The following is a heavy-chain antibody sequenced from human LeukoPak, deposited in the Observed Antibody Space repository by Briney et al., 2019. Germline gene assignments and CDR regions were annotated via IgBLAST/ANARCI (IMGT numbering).Heavy chain of an antibody. V-gene: IGHV3-21*01. Sequence: GGSLRLSCAASGFTFSIYTMNWVRQAPGKGLEWVSSISGSSSFLYYADSVKGRFTISRDNAKNSLYLQMSSLRAEDTAVYYCARMRSYYTGFDYWGQGTLVTVSS. D-gene: IGHD1-26*01. CDR3: ARMRSYYTGFDY. CDR2: ISGSSSFL. CDR1: GFTFSIYT. J-gene: IGHJ4*02.